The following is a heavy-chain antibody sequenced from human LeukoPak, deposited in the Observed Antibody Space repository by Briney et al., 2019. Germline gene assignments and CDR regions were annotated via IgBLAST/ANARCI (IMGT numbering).Heavy chain of an antibody. J-gene: IGHJ4*02. CDR2: INHSGST. CDR3: ASVYDSSGYYPF. CDR1: GGSFSGYY. V-gene: IGHV4-34*01. D-gene: IGHD3-22*01. Sequence: SETLSLTCAVYGGSFSGYYWSWIRQPPGKGLEWIGEINHSGSTNYNPSLKSRVTISVDTSKNQFSLKLSSVTAADTAVNYCASVYDSSGYYPFWGQGTLVTVSS.